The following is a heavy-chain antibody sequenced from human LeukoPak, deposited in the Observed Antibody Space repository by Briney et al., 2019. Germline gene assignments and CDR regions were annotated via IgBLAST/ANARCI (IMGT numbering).Heavy chain of an antibody. D-gene: IGHD3-9*01. Sequence: SETLSLTCAVYGESFSGYYWSWIRQPPGKGLEWIGEINHSGSTNYNPSLKSRVTISVDTSKNQFSLKLSSVTAADTAVYYCARGGDVLRYFDWFYGMDVWGQRTTVTVSS. CDR2: INHSGST. CDR3: ARGGDVLRYFDWFYGMDV. V-gene: IGHV4-34*01. CDR1: GESFSGYY. J-gene: IGHJ6*02.